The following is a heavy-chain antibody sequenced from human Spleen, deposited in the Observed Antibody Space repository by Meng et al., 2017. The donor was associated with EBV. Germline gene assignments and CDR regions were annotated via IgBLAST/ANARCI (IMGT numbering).Heavy chain of an antibody. Sequence: QVHVVPAGGDLVKPGGSLRLSFAASGFIFSDSYMTWVRQTPGKGLEWISYISNSGTTIKYADSVKGRFTISRDNAKNSLFLKMNSLRADDTAVYYCARGSGRWTFDYWGQGTLVTVSS. CDR1: GFIFSDSY. D-gene: IGHD1-26*01. CDR2: ISNSGTTI. V-gene: IGHV3-11*01. J-gene: IGHJ4*02. CDR3: ARGSGRWTFDY.